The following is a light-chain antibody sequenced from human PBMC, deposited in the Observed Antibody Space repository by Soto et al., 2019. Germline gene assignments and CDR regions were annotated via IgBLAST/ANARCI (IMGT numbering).Light chain of an antibody. J-gene: IGKJ1*01. CDR3: QQYHSYWT. CDR2: DAS. Sequence: DFQMTQSPSTLSASVGDRVTITCRASQNISSRLAWWQQKPGKAPKLLIYDASSLASGVPQRFSGSGSGTDFTLTISSLQTDDFSTYYCQQYHSYWTFGQGTKVE. CDR1: QNISSR. V-gene: IGKV1-5*01.